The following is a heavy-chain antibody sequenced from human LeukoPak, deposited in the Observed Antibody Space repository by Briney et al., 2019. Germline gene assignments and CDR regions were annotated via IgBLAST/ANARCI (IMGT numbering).Heavy chain of an antibody. V-gene: IGHV4-59*01. CDR3: AGTIVVVPAAKWFSHYYYMDV. Sequence: SETLSLTCTVSGGSISSYYWSWIRQPPGKGLEWIGYIYYSGSTNYNPSLKSRGTISVDTSKNQFSLRLSSVTAADTAVYYCAGTIVVVPAAKWFSHYYYMDVWGKGTTVTVSS. CDR1: GGSISSYY. J-gene: IGHJ6*03. CDR2: IYYSGST. D-gene: IGHD2-2*01.